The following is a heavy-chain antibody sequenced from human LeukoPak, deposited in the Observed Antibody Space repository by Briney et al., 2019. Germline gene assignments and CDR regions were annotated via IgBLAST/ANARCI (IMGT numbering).Heavy chain of an antibody. V-gene: IGHV3-23*01. CDR3: AKSKQLAPWDY. D-gene: IGHD1-1*01. Sequence: GGTLRLSCAASGFTFSSYGMTWVRQAPGKGLEWVSTISGSGDSTYYADSVKGRFTISRDNSKNTLYLQMNSLRAEDTAVYYCAKSKQLAPWDYWGQGALVTVSS. J-gene: IGHJ4*02. CDR2: ISGSGDST. CDR1: GFTFSSYG.